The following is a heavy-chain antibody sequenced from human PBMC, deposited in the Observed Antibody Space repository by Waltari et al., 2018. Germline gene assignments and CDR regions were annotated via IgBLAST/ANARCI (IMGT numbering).Heavy chain of an antibody. CDR3: ARHITFNYDFYGMDV. D-gene: IGHD3-16*01. J-gene: IGHJ6*02. V-gene: IGHV4-59*08. CDR1: ESSISSDY. CDR2: IFDSGTT. Sequence: QVQLQESGPGLVKPSETLSLTCTVSESSISSDYWSWIRQPPGKGLEWIGYIFDSGTTNYNPSLKSRVTISLDTSKNQISLKLNSVTAADTAVYYCARHITFNYDFYGMDVWGQGTTVTVSS.